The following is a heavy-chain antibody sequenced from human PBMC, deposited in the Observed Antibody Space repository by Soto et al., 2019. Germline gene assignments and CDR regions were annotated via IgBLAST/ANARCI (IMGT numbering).Heavy chain of an antibody. CDR2: INPNSSGT. D-gene: IGHD1-26*01. J-gene: IGHJ6*02. CDR3: ARDPIEYGPHNYGMDV. V-gene: IGHV1-2*02. Sequence: QVQLVQSGAEVKRPGASVKVSCKASVYSVRSNNVHRVRQAPGQGLAWMGWINPNSSGTVYAQKLQGRVSITKNATLTPAYMELNKLTTVDSAVNYCARDPIEYGPHNYGMDVWGQGTPVTVSS. CDR1: VYSVRSNN.